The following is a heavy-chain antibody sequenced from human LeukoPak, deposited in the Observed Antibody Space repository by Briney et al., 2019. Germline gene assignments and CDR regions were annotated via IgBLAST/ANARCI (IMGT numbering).Heavy chain of an antibody. V-gene: IGHV4-39*01. CDR2: IYYNANT. J-gene: IGHJ6*03. CDR1: GGSISSSAFY. CDR3: ARHLNYYYYYYMDV. Sequence: SETLSLTCTVSGGSISSSAFYWGWIRQPPGKGLEWIGSIYYNANTFYNPSLKSRVTISIDTSNNQFSLNLTSVTAADTAVYYCARHLNYYYYYYMDVWGKGTTVTVSS.